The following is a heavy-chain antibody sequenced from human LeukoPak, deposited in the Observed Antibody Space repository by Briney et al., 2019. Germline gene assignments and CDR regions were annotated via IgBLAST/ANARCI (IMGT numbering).Heavy chain of an antibody. Sequence: SVKVSCKASGDTFSSYAISWVRQAPGQGLEWMGGIIPIFGTANYAQKFQGRVTITTDESTSTAYMELSSLRSEDTAVYYCARTLYYYDSSGYYYIYYYYYMDVWGKGTTVTVSS. CDR2: IIPIFGTA. J-gene: IGHJ6*03. D-gene: IGHD3-22*01. V-gene: IGHV1-69*05. CDR3: ARTLYYYDSSGYYYIYYYYYMDV. CDR1: GDTFSSYA.